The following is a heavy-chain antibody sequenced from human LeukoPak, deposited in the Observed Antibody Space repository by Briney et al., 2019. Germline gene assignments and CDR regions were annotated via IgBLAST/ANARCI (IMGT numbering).Heavy chain of an antibody. CDR1: GFNFSSYV. D-gene: IGHD1-26*01. CDR3: ARDRSGSYYRYFDL. V-gene: IGHV3-30*04. Sequence: PGRSLRLSCAASGFNFSSYVMHWVRQAPGKGLEWVAIISFDGSNKHYADSVRGRFTVSRDNSKSTLYLQMNSLRAEDSAVFYCARDRSGSYYRYFDLWGRGTLHTVSS. J-gene: IGHJ2*01. CDR2: ISFDGSNK.